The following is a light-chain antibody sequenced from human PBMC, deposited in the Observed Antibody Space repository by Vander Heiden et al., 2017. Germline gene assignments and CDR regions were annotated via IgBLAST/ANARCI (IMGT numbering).Light chain of an antibody. V-gene: IGKV2-28*01. CDR3: MQALQTMYT. CDR2: VAS. Sequence: DLGRTQFPPPFPVTPGWPACSCCRSRQSLLHSNGYNYLDWYLQEPGQAPQLLIYVASSRASGVPDRFSGSGSGTDFTLKISRLEPEDVGVYYCMQALQTMYTFGQGTKLEIK. J-gene: IGKJ2*01. CDR1: QSLLHSNGYNY.